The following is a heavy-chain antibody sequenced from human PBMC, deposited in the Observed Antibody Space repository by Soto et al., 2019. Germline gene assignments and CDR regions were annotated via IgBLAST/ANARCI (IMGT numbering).Heavy chain of an antibody. CDR3: TSTGVIPAVTGRFDY. Sequence: PGGSLRLSCAASGFNFSNYAMSWVRQGPGKGLERVSSIRASGGTTYYTDSVKGRLTISKENSKNTLPLQMNSLRAEDTAVYYCTSTGVIPAVTGRFDYWGRGTLVTVSS. CDR2: IRASGGTT. CDR1: GFNFSNYA. J-gene: IGHJ4*02. V-gene: IGHV3-23*01. D-gene: IGHD2-2*01.